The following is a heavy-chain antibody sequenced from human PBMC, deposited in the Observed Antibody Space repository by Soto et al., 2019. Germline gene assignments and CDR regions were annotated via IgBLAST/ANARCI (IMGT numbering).Heavy chain of an antibody. CDR3: ARAPPSTMHGMDV. CDR1: GFTVSSNH. V-gene: IGHV3-53*01. Sequence: GGALRLSCAASGFTVSSNHMSWVRQAPGKGLEWVSVIYSGGSTYYADSVRGRFTISRDNSKNTLYLQMKSLRAEDTAVYYCARAPPSTMHGMDVWGQGATAPVS. CDR2: IYSGGST. J-gene: IGHJ6*02.